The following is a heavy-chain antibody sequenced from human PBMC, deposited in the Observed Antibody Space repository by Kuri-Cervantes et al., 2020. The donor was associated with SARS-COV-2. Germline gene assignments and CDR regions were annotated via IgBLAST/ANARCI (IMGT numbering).Heavy chain of an antibody. CDR2: IKQDGREE. D-gene: IGHD3-22*01. J-gene: IGHJ4*02. CDR1: GFTFSSYW. CDR3: TTDQPDSSGYYYGFDY. Sequence: GESLKISCAASGFTFSSYWMSWVRQAPGKGLEWVANIKQDGREEYYVDSVRGRFTISRDNAKNSLYLQMNSLRAEDTAVYYCTTDQPDSSGYYYGFDYWGQGTLVTVSS. V-gene: IGHV3-7*01.